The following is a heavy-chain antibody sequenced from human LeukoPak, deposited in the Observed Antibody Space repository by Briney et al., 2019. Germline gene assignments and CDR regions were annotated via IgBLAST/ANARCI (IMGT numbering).Heavy chain of an antibody. V-gene: IGHV4-30-2*05. Sequence: SETLSLTCTVSGGSISSGGYYWSWIRQPPGKGLEWIGYIYHSGSTYYNPSLKSRVTISVDTSKNQFSLKLSSVTAADTAVYYCARVGGSYTFDYWGQGTLVTVSS. CDR3: ARVGGSYTFDY. CDR1: GGSISSGGYY. CDR2: IYHSGST. D-gene: IGHD1-26*01. J-gene: IGHJ4*02.